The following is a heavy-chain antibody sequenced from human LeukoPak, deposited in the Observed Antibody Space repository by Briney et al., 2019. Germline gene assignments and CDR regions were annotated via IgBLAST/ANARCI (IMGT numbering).Heavy chain of an antibody. CDR2: IYPGDSDT. V-gene: IGHV5-51*01. CDR3: ARSARDSSGYYLYYFDY. CDR1: GYSFTSFW. Sequence: SGESLKISCKDSGYSFTSFWIGWVRQMPGKGLEWMGIIYPGDSDTRYSPSFQGQVTISADKSISTAYLQWSSLKASDTAMYYCARSARDSSGYYLYYFDYWGQGTLVTVSS. J-gene: IGHJ4*02. D-gene: IGHD3-22*01.